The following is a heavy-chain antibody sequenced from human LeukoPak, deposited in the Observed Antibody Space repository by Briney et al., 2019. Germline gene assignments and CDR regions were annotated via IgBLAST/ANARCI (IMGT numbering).Heavy chain of an antibody. D-gene: IGHD4-11*01. V-gene: IGHV3-53*01. Sequence: GFLRLSCAASGFSFSNYSMNWVRQAPGKGLEWVSVIYSGGSTYYADSVKGRFTISRDNSKNTLYLQMNSLRAEDTAVYYCASERLEITVTTATDAFDIWGQGTMVTVSS. CDR1: GFSFSNYS. J-gene: IGHJ3*02. CDR2: IYSGGST. CDR3: ASERLEITVTTATDAFDI.